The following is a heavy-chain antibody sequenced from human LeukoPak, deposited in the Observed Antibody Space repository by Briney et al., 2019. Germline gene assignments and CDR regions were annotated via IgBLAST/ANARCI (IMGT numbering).Heavy chain of an antibody. V-gene: IGHV3-7*01. Sequence: PGGSLRLSCAASGFTFSSYSMNWVRQAPGEGLEWVANMKEDGSDEYYVDSVKGRFTIFRDNAKSSLYLQMSSLRVDDTAVYYCARQVAGVNDYWGQGTLVTVSS. CDR3: ARQVAGVNDY. D-gene: IGHD6-19*01. CDR1: GFTFSSYS. CDR2: MKEDGSDE. J-gene: IGHJ4*02.